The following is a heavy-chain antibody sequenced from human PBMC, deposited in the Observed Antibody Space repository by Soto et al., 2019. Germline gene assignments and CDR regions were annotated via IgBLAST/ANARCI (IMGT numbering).Heavy chain of an antibody. CDR1: GGSVSSGSYY. CDR3: AREKVYDFWSGYYYGMDV. D-gene: IGHD3-3*01. Sequence: QVQLQESGPGLVKPSETLSLTCTVSGGSVSSGSYYWSWIRQPPGKGLEWIGYLYYSGSTNYNPSLKSRVTISVDTSKNQFSLKLSSVTAADTAVYYCAREKVYDFWSGYYYGMDVWGQGTTVTVSS. J-gene: IGHJ6*02. V-gene: IGHV4-61*01. CDR2: LYYSGST.